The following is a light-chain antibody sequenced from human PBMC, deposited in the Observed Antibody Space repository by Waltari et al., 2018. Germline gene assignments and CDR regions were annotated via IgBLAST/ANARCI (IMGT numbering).Light chain of an antibody. J-gene: IGKJ2*01. CDR1: QSLVHSDGNTY. CDR2: KVS. Sequence: DVVMTQSPLALPVTLGQPASIPCKSSQSLVHSDGNTYLSWFQQRPGPSPRRLIYKVSNRDSGVPDRFSCSWSGTDFTLKISRVEAGDVAVYFCMQGAHWPYTFGQGTELEI. CDR3: MQGAHWPYT. V-gene: IGKV2-30*02.